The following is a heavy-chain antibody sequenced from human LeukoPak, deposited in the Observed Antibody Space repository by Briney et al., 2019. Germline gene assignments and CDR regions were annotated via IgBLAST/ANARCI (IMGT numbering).Heavy chain of an antibody. CDR1: GGSISSGGYS. CDR3: ARESSWGIAVV. CDR2: IYTSGST. J-gene: IGHJ4*02. D-gene: IGHD6-19*01. V-gene: IGHV4-61*08. Sequence: PSETLSLTCAVSGGSISSGGYSWSWIRQPPGKGLEWIGRIYTSGSTNYNPSLKSRVTMSVDTSKNQFSLKLSSVTAADTAVYYCARESSWGIAVVWGQGTLVTVSS.